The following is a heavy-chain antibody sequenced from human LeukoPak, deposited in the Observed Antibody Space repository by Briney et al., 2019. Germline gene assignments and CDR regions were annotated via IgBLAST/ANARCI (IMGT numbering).Heavy chain of an antibody. D-gene: IGHD3-10*01. Sequence: SETLSLTCTVSGGSISSSSYYWGWIRQPPGKGLEWIGSIYYSGSTYYNPSLKSRVTISVDTSKNQFSLKLSSVTAADKAVYYCARRGFWGLGSYGYWGQGTLVTVSS. CDR1: GGSISSSSYY. V-gene: IGHV4-39*01. CDR3: ARRGFWGLGSYGY. J-gene: IGHJ4*02. CDR2: IYYSGST.